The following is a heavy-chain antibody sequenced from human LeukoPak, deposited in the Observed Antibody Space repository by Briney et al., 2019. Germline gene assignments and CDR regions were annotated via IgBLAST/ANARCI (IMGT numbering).Heavy chain of an antibody. CDR1: GFTFSSYG. D-gene: IGHD5-24*01. Sequence: GGSLRLSCAASGFTFSSYGMHWVRQAPGKGLEWVAFIRYDGSNKYYADSVKGRFTISRDNSKNALYLQMNSLRAEDTAVYYCARRRDGYSLGWGQGTLVTVSS. J-gene: IGHJ4*02. CDR2: IRYDGSNK. CDR3: ARRRDGYSLG. V-gene: IGHV3-30*02.